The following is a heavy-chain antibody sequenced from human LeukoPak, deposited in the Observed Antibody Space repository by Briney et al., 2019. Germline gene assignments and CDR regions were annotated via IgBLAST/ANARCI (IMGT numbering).Heavy chain of an antibody. CDR3: ARGAADTGDYYYMDV. CDR2: INPSGGST. CDR1: GYTFTSYY. V-gene: IGHV1-46*01. J-gene: IGHJ6*03. Sequence: GASVKVSCKASGYTFTSYYMHWVRQAPGQGLEWMGIINPSGGSTCYAQKFQGRVTMTRDTSTSTVYMELSSLRSEDTAVYYCARGAADTGDYYYMDVWGKGTTVTVSS. D-gene: IGHD1-26*01.